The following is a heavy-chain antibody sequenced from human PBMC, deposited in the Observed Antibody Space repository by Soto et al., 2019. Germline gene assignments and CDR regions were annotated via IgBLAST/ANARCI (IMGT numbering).Heavy chain of an antibody. CDR2: IGGSGSPT. V-gene: IGHV3-23*01. CDR1: GFSFSSYA. J-gene: IGHJ4*02. CDR3: AKDLKNTVVRAYDY. Sequence: EVQLLESGGGFVQPGGSLRLSCAASGFSFSSYAMTWVRQAPGKGPEWVSVIGGSGSPTYYADSVKGRFTISRDNSKNTLYLQMNSLRAEDTAVYYCAKDLKNTVVRAYDYWGQGTLVTVSS. D-gene: IGHD2-15*01.